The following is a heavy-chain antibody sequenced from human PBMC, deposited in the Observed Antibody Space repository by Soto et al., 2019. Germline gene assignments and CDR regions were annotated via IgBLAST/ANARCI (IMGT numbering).Heavy chain of an antibody. D-gene: IGHD3-22*01. CDR2: INHSGST. V-gene: IGHV4-34*01. Sequence: SETLSLTCAVYGGSFSGYYWSWIRQPPGKGLEWIGEINHSGSTNYNPSLKSRVTISVDTSKNQFSLKLSSVTAADTAVYYCARGTSVYDSSGYFDYWGQGTQVTVSS. CDR3: ARGTSVYDSSGYFDY. CDR1: GGSFSGYY. J-gene: IGHJ4*02.